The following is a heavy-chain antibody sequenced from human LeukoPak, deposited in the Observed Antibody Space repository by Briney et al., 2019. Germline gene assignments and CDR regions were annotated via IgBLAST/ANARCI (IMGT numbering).Heavy chain of an antibody. V-gene: IGHV1-8*03. Sequence: ASVKVSCKASGYTFTSYDINWVRQATGQGLEWMGWMNPNSGNTGYAQKFQGRVTITRNTSISTAYMELSSLRSEDTAVYYFARGHYYYYMDVWGKGTTVTVSS. J-gene: IGHJ6*03. CDR2: MNPNSGNT. CDR3: ARGHYYYYMDV. CDR1: GYTFTSYD.